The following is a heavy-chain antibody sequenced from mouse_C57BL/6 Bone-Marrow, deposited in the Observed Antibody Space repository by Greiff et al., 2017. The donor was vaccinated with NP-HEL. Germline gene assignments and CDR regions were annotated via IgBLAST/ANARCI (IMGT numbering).Heavy chain of an antibody. J-gene: IGHJ1*03. Sequence: EVQVVESGGGLVQPKGSLKLSCAASGFSFNTYAMNWVRQAPGKGLEWVARIRSKSNNYATYYADSVKDRFTISRDDSESMLYLQMNNLKTEDTAMYYCVRPDGYDWYFDVWGTGTTVTVSS. V-gene: IGHV10-1*01. CDR2: IRSKSNNYAT. D-gene: IGHD2-2*01. CDR3: VRPDGYDWYFDV. CDR1: GFSFNTYA.